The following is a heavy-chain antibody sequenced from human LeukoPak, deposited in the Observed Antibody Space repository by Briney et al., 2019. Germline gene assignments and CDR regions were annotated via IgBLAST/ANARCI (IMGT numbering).Heavy chain of an antibody. J-gene: IGHJ4*02. CDR3: TSTFSYAFDY. D-gene: IGHD3-3*02. Sequence: GGSLKLSCAASGFTFSGSALHWVRQASGKGLEWVGRIRSKPNSYATAYAASVKGRFTISRDDSKNTAYLQMNSLKTEDTAVYFCTSTFSYAFDYWGQGTLVTVS. V-gene: IGHV3-73*01. CDR2: IRSKPNSYAT. CDR1: GFTFSGSA.